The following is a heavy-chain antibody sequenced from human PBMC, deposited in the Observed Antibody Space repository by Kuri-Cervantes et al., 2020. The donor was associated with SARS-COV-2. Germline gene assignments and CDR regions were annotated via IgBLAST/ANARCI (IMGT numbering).Heavy chain of an antibody. J-gene: IGHJ3*02. CDR2: IYPGDSDT. Sequence: GGSLRLSCKGSGYSFTSYWIGWVRQMPGKGLEWMGIIYPGDSDTRYSPSFQGQVAISADKSISTAYLQWSSLKASDTAMYYCARQLTGGFDMHAFDIWGQGTMVTVSS. V-gene: IGHV5-51*01. D-gene: IGHD7-27*01. CDR1: GYSFTSYW. CDR3: ARQLTGGFDMHAFDI.